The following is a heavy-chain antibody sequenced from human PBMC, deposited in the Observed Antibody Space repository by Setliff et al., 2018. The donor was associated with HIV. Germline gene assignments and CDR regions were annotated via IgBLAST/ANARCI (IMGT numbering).Heavy chain of an antibody. J-gene: IGHJ4*02. Sequence: SETLSLTCTVSGGSISSGDYYWSWIRQPPGKGLEWIGYIYYTGSTYYNPSLKSRVTISGDTSKNQFSLKLSSVTAADTAVYYCARESPSSSWFYFDFWGQGTLVTVSS. CDR3: ARESPSSSWFYFDF. CDR1: GGSISSGDYY. CDR2: IYYTGST. V-gene: IGHV4-30-4*08. D-gene: IGHD6-13*01.